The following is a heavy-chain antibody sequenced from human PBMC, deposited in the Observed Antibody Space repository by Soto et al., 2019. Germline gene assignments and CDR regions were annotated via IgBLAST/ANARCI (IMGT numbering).Heavy chain of an antibody. Sequence: QVQLQESGPGLVKPSETLSLTCTVSGGSISSYYWSWIRQPPGKGLEWIGYIYYSGSTNYNPSLKSRVTISVDTSKNQFSLKLSSVTAADTAVYYCARVGGGRVAAAIGSRIDPWGQGTLVTVSS. CDR1: GGSISSYY. CDR3: ARVGGGRVAAAIGSRIDP. V-gene: IGHV4-59*01. CDR2: IYYSGST. J-gene: IGHJ5*02. D-gene: IGHD2-15*01.